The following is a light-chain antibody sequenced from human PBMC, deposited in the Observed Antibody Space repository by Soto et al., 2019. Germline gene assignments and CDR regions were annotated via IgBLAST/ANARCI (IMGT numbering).Light chain of an antibody. CDR2: DDS. Sequence: SYELTQPPSVSVAPGQTARITCGGNNIGTYSVHWYQQKPGQAPVLVVYDDSDRPSGVPDRFSGSNSGNTATLTISGLRSEDEAEYYCASWDDSLRAVIFGGGTKLTVL. CDR1: NIGTYS. J-gene: IGLJ2*01. V-gene: IGLV3-21*02. CDR3: ASWDDSLRAVI.